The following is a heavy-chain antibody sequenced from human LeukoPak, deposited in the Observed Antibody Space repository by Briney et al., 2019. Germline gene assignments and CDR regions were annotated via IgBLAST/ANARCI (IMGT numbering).Heavy chain of an antibody. Sequence: GGSLRLSCTASGFTFSSYWMHWVRQVPGEGLVWVSRINDAGSDATYADSVKGRFTISRDNAENTLYLQINSLRVEDTAIYYCARIPVGGNRAFDVWGQGTMVTVSS. CDR2: INDAGSDA. V-gene: IGHV3-74*01. CDR1: GFTFSSYW. CDR3: ARIPVGGNRAFDV. D-gene: IGHD2-8*02. J-gene: IGHJ3*01.